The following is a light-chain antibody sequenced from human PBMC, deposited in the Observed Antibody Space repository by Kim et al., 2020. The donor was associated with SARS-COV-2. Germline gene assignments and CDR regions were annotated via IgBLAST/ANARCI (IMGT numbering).Light chain of an antibody. CDR1: QSVSSSY. V-gene: IGKV3-20*01. J-gene: IGKJ3*01. CDR3: QQYGNSPLVT. Sequence: EIVLTQSPGTLSLSPGERATLSYRASQSVSSSYLAWYQQKPGQAPRLLIYGASSRATGIPDRFSGSVSGTDFTLTISRLEPEDFAVYYCQQYGNSPLVTFGPGTKVDIK. CDR2: GAS.